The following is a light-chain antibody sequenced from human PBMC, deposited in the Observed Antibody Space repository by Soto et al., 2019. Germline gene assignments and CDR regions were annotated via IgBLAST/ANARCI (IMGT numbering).Light chain of an antibody. V-gene: IGLV2-14*01. CDR3: SSYTSSSTLV. CDR2: EVS. CDR1: SSDIGGYNY. J-gene: IGLJ3*02. Sequence: QSALTQPASVSGSPGQSITISCTGTSSDIGGYNYVSWYQQLPGKAPKLMIYEVSNWPSGVSNRFSGSKSGHTASLTISGLQAEDEGDYYCSSYTSSSTLVFGGGTKLTVL.